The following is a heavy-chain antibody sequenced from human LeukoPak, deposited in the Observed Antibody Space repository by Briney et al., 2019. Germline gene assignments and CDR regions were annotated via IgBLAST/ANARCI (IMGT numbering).Heavy chain of an antibody. V-gene: IGHV3-30*03. CDR2: ISYDGSNK. CDR3: ARVSKPGWYDYYYMDV. D-gene: IGHD2/OR15-2a*01. J-gene: IGHJ6*03. CDR1: GFTFSSYG. Sequence: GGSLRLSCAASGFTFSSYGMHWVRQAPGKGLEWVAVISYDGSNKYYADSVQGRFTISRDNSQNTLYLQMDSLRVEDTAVYYCARVSKPGWYDYYYMDVWGKGTTVTVSS.